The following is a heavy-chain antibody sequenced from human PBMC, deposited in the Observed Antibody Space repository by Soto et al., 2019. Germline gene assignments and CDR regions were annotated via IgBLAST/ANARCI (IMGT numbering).Heavy chain of an antibody. CDR3: AKSSTVTTVQAEHYYYYYMDV. Sequence: EVQLLESGGGLVQPGGSLRLSCAASGFTFSSYAMSWVRQAPGKGLEWVSAISGSGGSTYYADSVKGRFTISRDNSKNTLYLQMNSLRAEDTAVYYCAKSSTVTTVQAEHYYYYYMDVWGKGTTVTVSS. V-gene: IGHV3-23*01. CDR1: GFTFSSYA. D-gene: IGHD4-17*01. J-gene: IGHJ6*03. CDR2: ISGSGGST.